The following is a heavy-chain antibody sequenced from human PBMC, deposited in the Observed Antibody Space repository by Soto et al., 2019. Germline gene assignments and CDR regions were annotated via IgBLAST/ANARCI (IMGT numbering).Heavy chain of an antibody. CDR2: IYYSGST. CDR3: ARGRLLWFGEGGRYYYYYGMDV. D-gene: IGHD3-10*01. J-gene: IGHJ6*02. V-gene: IGHV4-30-4*01. CDR1: GGSISSGDYY. Sequence: SETLSLTCTVSGGSISSGDYYWSWIRRPPGKGLEWIGYIYYSGSTYYNPSLKSRVTISVDTSKNQFSLKLSSVTAADTAVYYCARGRLLWFGEGGRYYYYYGMDVWGQGTTVTVSS.